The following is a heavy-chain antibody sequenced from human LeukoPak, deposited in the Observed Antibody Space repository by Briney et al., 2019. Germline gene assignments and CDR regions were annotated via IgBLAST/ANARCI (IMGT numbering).Heavy chain of an antibody. J-gene: IGHJ3*02. CDR2: IYYSGST. D-gene: IGHD6-19*01. V-gene: IGHV4-59*08. Sequence: SETLSLTCTVSGGSISSYYWSWIRQPPGKGLEWIGYIYYSGSTNYNPSLKSRVTISVETSKNQFSLKLSSVTAADTAVYYCARPYSSGWYGAFDIWGQGTMVTVSS. CDR1: GGSISSYY. CDR3: ARPYSSGWYGAFDI.